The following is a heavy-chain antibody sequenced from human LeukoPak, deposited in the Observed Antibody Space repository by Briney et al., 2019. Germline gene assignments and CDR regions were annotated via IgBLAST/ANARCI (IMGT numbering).Heavy chain of an antibody. CDR2: ISSYTGKT. CDR1: GYTFTSYG. CDR3: ARDYGSGAYGPTYFQH. J-gene: IGHJ1*01. D-gene: IGHD5-12*01. V-gene: IGHV1-18*01. Sequence: ASVKVSCKASGYTFTSYGISWVRQAPGQGLEWMGWISSYTGKTNYAQKLQGRVTMTTDTSTSTAYMELRSLRSDDTAVYYCARDYGSGAYGPTYFQHWGRGTLVTVSS.